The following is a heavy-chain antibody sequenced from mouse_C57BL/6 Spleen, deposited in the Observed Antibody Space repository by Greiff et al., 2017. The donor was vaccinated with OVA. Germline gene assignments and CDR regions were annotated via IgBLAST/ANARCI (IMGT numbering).Heavy chain of an antibody. Sequence: EVQLQQSGAELVRPGASVKLSCTASGFNIKDYYMHWVKQRPEQGLEWIGRIDPEDGDTEYAPKFQGKATMTADPSSNTAYLQLSSLTSEDTAVYYCTTDGNQAWFAYWGQGTLVTVSA. J-gene: IGHJ3*01. D-gene: IGHD2-1*01. CDR3: TTDGNQAWFAY. CDR1: GFNIKDYY. CDR2: IDPEDGDT. V-gene: IGHV14-1*01.